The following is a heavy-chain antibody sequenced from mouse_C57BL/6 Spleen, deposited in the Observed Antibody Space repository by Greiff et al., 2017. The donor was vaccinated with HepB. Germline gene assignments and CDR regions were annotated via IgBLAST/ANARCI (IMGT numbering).Heavy chain of an antibody. J-gene: IGHJ4*01. CDR3: ARQWLPRDYAMDY. D-gene: IGHD2-2*01. CDR2: ISNGGGST. CDR1: GFTFSDYY. V-gene: IGHV5-12*01. Sequence: EVKLEESGGGLVQPGGSLKLSCAASGFTFSDYYMYWVRQTPEKRLEWVAYISNGGGSTYYPDTVKGRFTISRDNAKNTLYLQMSRLKSEDTAMYYCARQWLPRDYAMDYWGQGTSVTVSS.